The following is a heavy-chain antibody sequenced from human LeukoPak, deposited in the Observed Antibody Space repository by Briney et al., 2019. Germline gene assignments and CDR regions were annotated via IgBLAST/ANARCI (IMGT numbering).Heavy chain of an antibody. Sequence: SETLSLTCTVSGGSISSSSYYWGWIRQPPGQGREWIGSIYYSGSTYYNPSLKSRVTISVDTSKNQFSLKLSSVTAADTAVYYCARHPHSSGWYQWGQGTLVTVSS. CDR1: GGSISSSSYY. V-gene: IGHV4-39*01. D-gene: IGHD6-19*01. CDR3: ARHPHSSGWYQ. CDR2: IYYSGST. J-gene: IGHJ4*02.